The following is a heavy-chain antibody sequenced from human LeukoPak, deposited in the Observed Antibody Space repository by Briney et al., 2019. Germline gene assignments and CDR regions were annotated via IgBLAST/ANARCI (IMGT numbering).Heavy chain of an antibody. CDR3: ARDQEYSGSYYRYFDY. V-gene: IGHV4-59*01. CDR2: IYSRGLTRGST. J-gene: IGHJ4*02. D-gene: IGHD1-26*01. Sequence: SETLSLTCTVSGGSLSSYYWSWIRQPPGKGLEWIGYIYSRGLTRGSTNYNPCLKSRVTISVDTSKNQFSLKLSSVTAADTAVYYCARDQEYSGSYYRYFDYWGQGTLVTVSS. CDR1: GGSLSSYY.